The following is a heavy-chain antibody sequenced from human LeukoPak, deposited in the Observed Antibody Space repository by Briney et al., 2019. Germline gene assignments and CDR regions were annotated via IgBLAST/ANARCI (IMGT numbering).Heavy chain of an antibody. CDR1: GDSITRSY. CDR2: VYHSGIT. V-gene: IGHV4-59*01. CDR3: VKNAGRDGLAPPY. J-gene: IGHJ4*02. D-gene: IGHD6-13*01. Sequence: SETLSLTCIVSGDSITRSYWRWIRQPPGKGLEGIGYVYHSGITNYNPSLKSRVTISIDTSKNQFSLKLNSVTAAHTAVYYFVKNAGRDGLAPPYRGQGTLVTVSS.